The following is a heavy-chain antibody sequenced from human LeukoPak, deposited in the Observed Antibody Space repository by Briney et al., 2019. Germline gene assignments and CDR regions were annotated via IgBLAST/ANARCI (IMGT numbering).Heavy chain of an antibody. D-gene: IGHD6-19*01. Sequence: GGSLRLSCAASGFTFSSYPMSWVRQAPGKGLEWVSAISGSGGSTYYADSVKGRFTISRDNSKNTLYLQMNSLRAEDTAVYYCAKDCSSGRYFFSYFDYWGQGTLVTVSS. V-gene: IGHV3-23*01. CDR3: AKDCSSGRYFFSYFDY. CDR2: ISGSGGST. J-gene: IGHJ4*02. CDR1: GFTFSSYP.